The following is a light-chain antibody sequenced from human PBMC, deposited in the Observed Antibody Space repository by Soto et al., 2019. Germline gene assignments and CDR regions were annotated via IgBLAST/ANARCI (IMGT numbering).Light chain of an antibody. CDR1: QTISSW. V-gene: IGKV1-5*01. CDR3: HQYNIYWP. CDR2: DAS. J-gene: IGKJ1*01. Sequence: SASTLSLTKRDRVTIACGASQTISSWLAWYQQKPGKAPKLLIYDASRLESGVPSRFSGSGSGTEFTLTIISLQPDDFATYCSHQYNIYWPFGQGTMVDIK.